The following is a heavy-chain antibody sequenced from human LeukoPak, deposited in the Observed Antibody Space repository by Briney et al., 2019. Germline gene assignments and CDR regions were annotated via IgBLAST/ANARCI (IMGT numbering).Heavy chain of an antibody. CDR3: ARDSGMVALDY. J-gene: IGHJ4*02. D-gene: IGHD1-26*01. V-gene: IGHV4-59*01. Sequence: SETLSLTCTVSGGSISSDYWSWIRQPPGKGLEWIGYIYYTGSTNHNPSLKSRVTISLDRSKNQFSLKLNSVTAADTAVYYCARDSGMVALDYWGQGTLVTVSS. CDR1: GGSISSDY. CDR2: IYYTGST.